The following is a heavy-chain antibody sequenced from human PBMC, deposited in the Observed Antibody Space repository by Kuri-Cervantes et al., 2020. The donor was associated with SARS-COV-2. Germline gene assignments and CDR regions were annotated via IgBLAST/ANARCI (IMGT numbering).Heavy chain of an antibody. Sequence: GESLKISCKASGYTFTSYDINWVRQATGQGLEWMGWMNPNSGNTGYAQKFQGRVTITRNTSTSTAYMELSSLRSEDTAVYYCARKDYSNYDLPLDYWGQGTLVTVSS. CDR2: MNPNSGNT. CDR3: ARKDYSNYDLPLDY. D-gene: IGHD4-11*01. J-gene: IGHJ4*02. CDR1: GYTFTSYD. V-gene: IGHV1-8*03.